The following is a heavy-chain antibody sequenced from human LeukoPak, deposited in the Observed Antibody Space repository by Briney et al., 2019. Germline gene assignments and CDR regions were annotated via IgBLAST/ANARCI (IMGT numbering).Heavy chain of an antibody. Sequence: ASVKVSCKASGYTFTSYYMHWVRQAPGQGLEWMGIINPSGGSTSYAQKFQGRVTMTRDTSTSTVYMELSSLRSEDTAVYYCASAREYGSGSSGWFDPWGQGTLVTVSS. CDR2: INPSGGST. CDR3: ASAREYGSGSSGWFDP. CDR1: GYTFTSYY. D-gene: IGHD3-10*01. J-gene: IGHJ5*02. V-gene: IGHV1-46*01.